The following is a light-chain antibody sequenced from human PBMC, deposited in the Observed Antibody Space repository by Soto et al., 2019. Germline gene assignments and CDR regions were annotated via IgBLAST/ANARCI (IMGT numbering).Light chain of an antibody. CDR2: GAS. Sequence: DIQMTQAPSTLSASLGDRVIVTCRASQSISNWLAWYQHKPGKAPKLLIYGASRLQTGVPSRFSGSGSGTDFTLTVSSLQPEDFATYYCQQTYSSSWTFGQGTKVDIK. J-gene: IGKJ1*01. CDR1: QSISNW. V-gene: IGKV1-39*01. CDR3: QQTYSSSWT.